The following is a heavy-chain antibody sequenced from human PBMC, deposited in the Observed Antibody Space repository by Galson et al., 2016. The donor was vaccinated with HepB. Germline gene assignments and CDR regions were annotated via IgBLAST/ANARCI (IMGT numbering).Heavy chain of an antibody. Sequence: SLRLSCAASGFTFSSYSMNWVRQAPGKGLEWVSSISSSSSNIYYADSVKGRFTISRDNAKNTLYLQMNSLRGEDTAVYYCAKFQNNERVDAFDIWGQGTMVTVSS. CDR1: GFTFSSYS. CDR3: AKFQNNERVDAFDI. V-gene: IGHV3-21*01. CDR2: ISSSSSNI. D-gene: IGHD2/OR15-2a*01. J-gene: IGHJ3*02.